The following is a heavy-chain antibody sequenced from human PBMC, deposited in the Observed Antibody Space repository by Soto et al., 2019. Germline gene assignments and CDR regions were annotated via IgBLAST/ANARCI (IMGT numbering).Heavy chain of an antibody. CDR2: IYWDDDK. V-gene: IGHV2-5*02. CDR1: GFSLSTSGVG. J-gene: IGHJ1*01. CDR3: AHRRGSSSWYTEYFQH. D-gene: IGHD6-13*01. Sequence: QITLKESGPPLVKPTQTLTLTCTFSGFSLSTSGVGVGWIRQPPGKALEWLALIYWDDDKRYSPSLKSRLTNPKATSRNQVVLTMTNMDPVDTATYYWAHRRGSSSWYTEYFQHWGQGTLVTVSS.